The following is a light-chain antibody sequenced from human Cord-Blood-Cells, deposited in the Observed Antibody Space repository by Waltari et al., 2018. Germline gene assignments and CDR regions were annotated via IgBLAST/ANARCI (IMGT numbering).Light chain of an antibody. CDR3: SSYTSSSTLV. V-gene: IGLV2-14*03. CDR1: SRDVGAYTY. J-gene: IGLJ3*02. CDR2: DVS. Sequence: QSDLTHPASVSGSPGHSITTSCTAASRDVGAYTYLSWYQQHPGKAPKLMIYDVSNRPSGVSNRFSGSKSGNTASLTISGLQAEDEADYYCSSYTSSSTLVFGGGTKLTVL.